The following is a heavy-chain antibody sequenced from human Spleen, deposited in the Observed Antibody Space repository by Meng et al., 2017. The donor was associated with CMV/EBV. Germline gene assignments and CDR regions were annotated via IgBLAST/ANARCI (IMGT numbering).Heavy chain of an antibody. CDR3: ARGSSIAARPGVY. Sequence: ASVKVSCKAPRNFFTRHAITWVRQAPGQGLEWMGWINPNSGGTNYAQKFQGRVTMTRDTSISTAYMELSRLRSDDTAVYYCARGSSIAARPGVYWGQGTLVTVSS. CDR1: RNFFTRHA. D-gene: IGHD6-6*01. V-gene: IGHV1-2*02. J-gene: IGHJ4*02. CDR2: INPNSGGT.